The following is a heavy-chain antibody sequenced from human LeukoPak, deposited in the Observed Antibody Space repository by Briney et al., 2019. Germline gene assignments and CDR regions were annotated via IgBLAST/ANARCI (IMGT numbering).Heavy chain of an antibody. D-gene: IGHD2-2*01. Sequence: PGGSLRLSCVVSGFSFSSHWMHWVRQAPERGLVGVAHITADGSAAYYAASVKGRFTISRDNAKNMLYLQMDSLTAEDTGVYYCLRGAPSDCSYTSCTRGNWFDPWGQGTLVTVSS. CDR3: LRGAPSDCSYTSCTRGNWFDP. V-gene: IGHV3-74*01. CDR2: ITADGSAA. CDR1: GFSFSSHW. J-gene: IGHJ5*02.